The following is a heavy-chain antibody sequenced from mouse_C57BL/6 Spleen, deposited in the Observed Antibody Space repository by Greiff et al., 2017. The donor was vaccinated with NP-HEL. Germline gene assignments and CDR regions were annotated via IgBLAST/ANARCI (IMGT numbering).Heavy chain of an antibody. J-gene: IGHJ3*01. CDR2: IYPGDGDT. CDR3: APLRTGFAY. CDR1: GYAFSSSW. V-gene: IGHV1-82*01. D-gene: IGHD1-1*01. Sequence: QVQLQQSGPELVKPGASVKISCKASGYAFSSSWMNWVKQRPGKGLEWIGRIYPGDGDTNYNGKFKGKATLTADKSSSTAYMQLSSLTSEDSAVYFCAPLRTGFAYWGQGTLVTVSA.